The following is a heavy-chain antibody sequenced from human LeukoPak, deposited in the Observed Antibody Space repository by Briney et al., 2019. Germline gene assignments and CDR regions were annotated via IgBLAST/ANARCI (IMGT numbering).Heavy chain of an antibody. CDR2: ITRSGSTT. CDR1: GFTFSLYE. CDR3: ARDMAAAGDY. V-gene: IGHV3-48*03. D-gene: IGHD6-13*01. J-gene: IGHJ4*02. Sequence: PGGSLRLSCAASGFTFSLYEMTWVRQAPGKGLEWVSYITRSGSTTYYAASVKGRFTISRDNAKNSLYLQMNSLTTEDTAVYYCARDMAAAGDYWGQGTLVTVSS.